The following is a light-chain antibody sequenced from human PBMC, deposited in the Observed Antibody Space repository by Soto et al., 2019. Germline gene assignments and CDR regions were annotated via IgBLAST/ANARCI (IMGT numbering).Light chain of an antibody. CDR2: DAS. CDR3: QQYGTSPYA. J-gene: IGKJ2*01. V-gene: IGKV3-20*01. Sequence: EIVLTQSPGTLSLSPGERATLSCRASQSVTDNYLAWYQHRPGQAPRLLIYDASTSATALSDRFSGSGSGTDFTLTISSLEPEDFAVYFCQQYGTSPYAFGQGTKLEMK. CDR1: QSVTDNY.